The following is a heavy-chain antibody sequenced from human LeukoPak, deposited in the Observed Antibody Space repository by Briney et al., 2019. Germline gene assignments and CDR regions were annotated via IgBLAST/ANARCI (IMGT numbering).Heavy chain of an antibody. D-gene: IGHD3-16*01. J-gene: IGHJ5*02. V-gene: IGHV4-39*01. CDR2: TYYGGSS. CDR3: ARHEGLGDWFDP. CDR1: GASIIKTNYY. Sequence: PSETLSLTCIVSGASIIKTNYYWGWIRQPPGKGLEWIGTTYYGGSSYYNPSLKSRVTISVDTSKNQYSSNLSSVTAADTAVYYCARHEGLGDWFDPWGQGTLVTVSS.